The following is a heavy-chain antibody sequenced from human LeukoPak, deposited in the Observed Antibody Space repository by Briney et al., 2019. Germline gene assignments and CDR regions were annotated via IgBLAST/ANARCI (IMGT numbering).Heavy chain of an antibody. V-gene: IGHV3-23*01. CDR2: ISGSGGST. CDR3: ANSGRRNQLLLLWGGFDP. J-gene: IGHJ5*02. CDR1: GFTFSSYW. Sequence: GGSLRLSCAASGFTFSSYWMHWVRQAPGKGLEWVSAISGSGGSTYYADSVKGRFTISRDNSKNTLYLQMNSLRAEDTAVYYCANSGRRNQLLLLWGGFDPWGQGTLVTVSS. D-gene: IGHD2-2*01.